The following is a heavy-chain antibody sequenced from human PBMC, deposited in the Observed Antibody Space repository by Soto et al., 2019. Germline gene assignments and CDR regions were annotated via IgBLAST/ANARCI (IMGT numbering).Heavy chain of an antibody. D-gene: IGHD3-10*01. Sequence: EVMLGESGGGLVPPGGSLRLSCAVSGFSFMDYSMNWVRQAPGKGLEWISYISSRTTTIYYAESVKGRFSISRDNAKNSLSLHLNSLRVEDTAVDYCASQGGPYSESGSYYNLRFGGQGTLVPVSS. CDR1: GFSFMDYS. CDR3: ASQGGPYSESGSYYNLRF. CDR2: ISSRTTTI. V-gene: IGHV3-48*01. J-gene: IGHJ4*02.